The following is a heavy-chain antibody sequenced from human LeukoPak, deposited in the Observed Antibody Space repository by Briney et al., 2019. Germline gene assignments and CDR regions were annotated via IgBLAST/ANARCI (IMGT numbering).Heavy chain of an antibody. Sequence: GASVKVSCKASGYTFTSYGISWVRQAPGQGLECMGWISAYNGNTNYAQKLQGRVTMTTDTSTSTAYMELRSLRSDDTAVYYCAIQVSGLFTPGDYFDYWGQGTLVTVSS. CDR3: AIQVSGLFTPGDYFDY. V-gene: IGHV1-18*01. D-gene: IGHD3-22*01. CDR1: GYTFTSYG. J-gene: IGHJ4*02. CDR2: ISAYNGNT.